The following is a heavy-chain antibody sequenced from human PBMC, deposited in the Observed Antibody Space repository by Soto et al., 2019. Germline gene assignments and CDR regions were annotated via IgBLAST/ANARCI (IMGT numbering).Heavy chain of an antibody. D-gene: IGHD3-16*01. Sequence: GGSLRLSCAASGFTFSSYSMNWVRQAPGKGLEWVSSISTSSNYIYYADSVKGRFTISRDNAKNSLYLQMNSLRAEDTALYYCVIIEPAYTSDTFDIWGQGTMVTV. CDR1: GFTFSSYS. J-gene: IGHJ3*02. CDR3: VIIEPAYTSDTFDI. CDR2: ISTSSNYI. V-gene: IGHV3-21*01.